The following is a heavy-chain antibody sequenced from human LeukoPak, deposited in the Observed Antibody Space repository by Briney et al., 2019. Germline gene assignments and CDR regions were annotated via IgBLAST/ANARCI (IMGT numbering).Heavy chain of an antibody. CDR1: GFTFSSYA. CDR3: ARDPDSRNYLDY. D-gene: IGHD3-3*01. Sequence: GGSLRLSCAASGFTFSSYAMSWVRQAPGKGLEWVSAISGSGGSTYYADSVKGRFTISRDNSKNTLYLQMNSLRAEDTAVYYCARDPDSRNYLDYWGQGTLVTVSS. CDR2: ISGSGGST. J-gene: IGHJ4*02. V-gene: IGHV3-23*01.